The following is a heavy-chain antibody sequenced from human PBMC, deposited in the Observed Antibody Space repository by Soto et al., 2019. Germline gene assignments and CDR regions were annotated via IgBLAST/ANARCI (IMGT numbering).Heavy chain of an antibody. J-gene: IGHJ4*02. CDR3: ARGRYCGGDCSPYYFDY. CDR2: IYYSGST. V-gene: IGHV4-59*01. D-gene: IGHD2-21*02. CDR1: GGSISSYC. Sequence: PSETLSLTCTVSGGSISSYCWSWIRQPPGKGLEWIGYIYYSGSTNYNPSLKSRVTISVDTSKNQFSLKLSSVTAADTAVYYCARGRYCGGDCSPYYFDYWGQGTLVTVSS.